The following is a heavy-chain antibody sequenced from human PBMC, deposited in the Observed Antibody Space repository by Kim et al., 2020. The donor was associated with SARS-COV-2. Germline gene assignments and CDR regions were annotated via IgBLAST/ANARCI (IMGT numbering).Heavy chain of an antibody. CDR3: ARHGTVADT. CDR2: IIPVFGTA. Sequence: SVKVSCKASGGTFKNYAISWVRQAPGQGLEWMGGIIPVFGTANYAQTFQGRVTITADESTTIVYMELSSLRSEDTAVYYCARHGTVADTWGQGTLVTVPP. D-gene: IGHD6-19*01. CDR1: GGTFKNYA. J-gene: IGHJ4*02. V-gene: IGHV1-69*13.